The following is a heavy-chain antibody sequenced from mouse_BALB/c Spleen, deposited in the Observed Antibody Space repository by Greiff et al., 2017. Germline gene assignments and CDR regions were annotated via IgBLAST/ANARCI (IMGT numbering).Heavy chain of an antibody. D-gene: IGHD2-14*01. CDR3: TSGEVRRGSPWFAY. J-gene: IGHJ3*01. CDR2: IYPGNSDT. Sequence: DVKLQESGTVLARPGASVKMSCKASGYTFTSYWMHWVKQRPGQGLEWIGAIYPGNSDTSYNQKFKGKAKLTAVTSTSTAYMELSSLTNEDSAVYYCTSGEVRRGSPWFAYWGQGTLVTVSA. V-gene: IGHV1-5*01. CDR1: GYTFTSYW.